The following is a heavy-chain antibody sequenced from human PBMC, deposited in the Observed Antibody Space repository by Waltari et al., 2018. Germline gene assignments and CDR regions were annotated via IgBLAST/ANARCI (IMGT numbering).Heavy chain of an antibody. Sequence: GLEWMGWISAYNGNTNYAQKLQGRVTMTTDTSTSTAYMELRSLRSDDTAVYYCARKIDSSSSVAKDWGQGTLVTVSS. D-gene: IGHD6-6*01. V-gene: IGHV1-18*01. CDR2: ISAYNGNT. J-gene: IGHJ4*02. CDR3: ARKIDSSSSVAKD.